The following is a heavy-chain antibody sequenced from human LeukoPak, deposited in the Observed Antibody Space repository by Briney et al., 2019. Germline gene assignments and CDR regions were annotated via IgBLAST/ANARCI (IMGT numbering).Heavy chain of an antibody. CDR1: GFTFSSYG. Sequence: GGSLRLSCAASGFTFSSYGMHWFRQAPGKGLEWVAVIWYDGSNKYYADSVKGRFTISRDNSKNTLYLQMNSLRAEDTAVYYCAKDRGSYFDYWGQGTLVTVSS. CDR2: IWYDGSNK. D-gene: IGHD1-26*01. CDR3: AKDRGSYFDY. J-gene: IGHJ4*02. V-gene: IGHV3-33*06.